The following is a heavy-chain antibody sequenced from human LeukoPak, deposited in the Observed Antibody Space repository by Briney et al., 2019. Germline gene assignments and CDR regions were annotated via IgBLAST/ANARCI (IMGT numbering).Heavy chain of an antibody. CDR3: MRDSAF. J-gene: IGHJ4*02. CDR2: IYGGGNT. V-gene: IGHV3-53*01. Sequence: QTGGSLRLSCAVSGFTVSNTFMNWVRQTPGKGLEWVSVIYGGGNTYYADSVKGRFTISRDNSKNTVFLQMNSLRAEDTAAYYCMRDSAFWGQGTLVTVSS. CDR1: GFTVSNTF.